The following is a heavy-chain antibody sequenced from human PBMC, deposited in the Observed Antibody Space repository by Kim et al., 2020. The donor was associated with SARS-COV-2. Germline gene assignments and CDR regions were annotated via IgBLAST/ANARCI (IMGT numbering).Heavy chain of an antibody. D-gene: IGHD5-12*01. CDR3: ARSGSHSAYGGFHY. CDR1: GFTFSDYG. J-gene: IGHJ4*02. V-gene: IGHV3-23*01. Sequence: GGSLRLSCAASGFTFSDYGMTWVRQAPGKGLEWVFVLSGSSQITHSADSVKGRFTISRDNSKSTLYLQMNSLRPDDTAMYYCARSGSHSAYGGFHYWGRG. CDR2: LSGSSQIT.